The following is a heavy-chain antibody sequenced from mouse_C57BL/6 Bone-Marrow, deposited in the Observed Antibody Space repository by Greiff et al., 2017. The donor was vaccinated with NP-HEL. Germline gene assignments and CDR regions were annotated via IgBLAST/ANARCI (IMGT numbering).Heavy chain of an antibody. D-gene: IGHD1-1*01. CDR2: IDPEDGET. V-gene: IGHV14-2*01. Sequence: EVKLQESGAELVKPGASVKLSCTASGFNIKDYYMHWVKQRTEQGLEWIGRIDPEDGETKYAPKFQGKATITADTSSNTAYLQLSSLTSEDTAVYYCALYYGSSWGFAYWGQGTLVTVSA. J-gene: IGHJ3*01. CDR3: ALYYGSSWGFAY. CDR1: GFNIKDYY.